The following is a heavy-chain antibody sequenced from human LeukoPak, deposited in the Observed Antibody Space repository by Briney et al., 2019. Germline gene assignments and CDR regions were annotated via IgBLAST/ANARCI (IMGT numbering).Heavy chain of an antibody. CDR1: GGSISSSNYY. CDR2: IYYSGST. Sequence: SETLSLTCIVSGGSISSSNYYWAWIRQPPGKGLQWIGNIYYSGSTYYNPSLKSRFTVSVDTSKNQFSLKLSSVTAADTAVYYCASSRDILTGYSWLPYYYYGMDVWGQGTTVTVSS. CDR3: ASSRDILTGYSWLPYYYYGMDV. V-gene: IGHV4-39*01. J-gene: IGHJ6*02. D-gene: IGHD3-9*01.